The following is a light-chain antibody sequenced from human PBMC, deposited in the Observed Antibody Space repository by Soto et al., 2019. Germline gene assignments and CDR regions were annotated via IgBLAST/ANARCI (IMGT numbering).Light chain of an antibody. J-gene: IGLJ3*02. CDR2: DAT. CDR1: SSDFGGSEF. Sequence: QSALTQPRSVSASPGQSVAISCTKTSSDFGGSEFVSWYQQQPGKAPKLIIYDATQRPSGVPDRFSGSKSGDTAYLTISGLQAEDEADYYCCSYTYTDSVFGGGTKLTVL. V-gene: IGLV2-11*01. CDR3: CSYTYTDSV.